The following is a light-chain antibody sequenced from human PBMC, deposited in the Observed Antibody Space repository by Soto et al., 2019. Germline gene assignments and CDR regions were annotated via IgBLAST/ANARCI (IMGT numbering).Light chain of an antibody. J-gene: IGKJ3*01. CDR3: QQYNNWPFT. CDR2: GAS. Sequence: EIVMTQSPATLSVSPGERATLSCRASQSVSSNLAWYQQKPGQAPRLLIYGASTRATGIPARFSGSGSGTEFNLTISSLQSEDFAVYYCQQYNNWPFTFGPGTKVDI. CDR1: QSVSSN. V-gene: IGKV3-15*01.